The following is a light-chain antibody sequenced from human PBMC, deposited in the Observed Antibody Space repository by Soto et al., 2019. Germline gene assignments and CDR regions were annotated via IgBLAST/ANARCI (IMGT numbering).Light chain of an antibody. CDR1: SANIGAAYN. CDR3: QSYDTSLSGYV. Sequence: VLTQPPSVSGAPGQRVTISCTGSSANIGAAYNVDWYQQLPGTAPKLLIYGNNNRPSGVPARFSGSKSGTSASLAIAGLHAPDEGHYSCQSYDTSLSGYVFGTGTKVTVL. J-gene: IGLJ1*01. V-gene: IGLV1-40*01. CDR2: GNN.